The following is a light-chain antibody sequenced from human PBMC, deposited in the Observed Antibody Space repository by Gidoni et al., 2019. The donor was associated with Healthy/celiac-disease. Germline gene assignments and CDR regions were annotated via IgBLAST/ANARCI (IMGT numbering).Light chain of an antibody. CDR1: SSNIGAGYD. CDR2: GNS. Sequence: QSLLTQPPSASRSLPHTVTIHCTGSSSNIGAGYDVHWYQQLPGTAPKLLIYGNSNRPSGGPDRFSGSKSGTSASLAITGLQAEDEADYYCQSYDSSLSGSVFGGGTKLTVL. V-gene: IGLV1-40*01. CDR3: QSYDSSLSGSV. J-gene: IGLJ3*02.